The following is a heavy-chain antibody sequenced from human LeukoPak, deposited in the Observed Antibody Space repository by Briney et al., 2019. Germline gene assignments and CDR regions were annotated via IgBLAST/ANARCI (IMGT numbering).Heavy chain of an antibody. CDR1: GFTFSSYS. V-gene: IGHV3-48*04. D-gene: IGHD6-19*01. Sequence: GGSLRLSCAASGFTFSSYSMNWVRQAPGKGLEWVSYISSSGSTIYYADSVKGRFTISRDNAKNSLYLQMNSLRAEDTAVYYCARDSVQWLPTDDAFDIWGQETMVTVSS. CDR3: ARDSVQWLPTDDAFDI. J-gene: IGHJ3*02. CDR2: ISSSGSTI.